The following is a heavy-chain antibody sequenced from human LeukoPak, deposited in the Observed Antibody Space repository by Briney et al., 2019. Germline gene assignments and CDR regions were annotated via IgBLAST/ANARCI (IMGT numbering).Heavy chain of an antibody. CDR2: INPNTGGT. J-gene: IGHJ5*02. CDR3: ARRYCSGGGCLGWFVP. V-gene: IGHV1-2*02. D-gene: IGHD2-15*01. Sequence: GASVKVSCTASGFTFNAYYMHWVRQAPGQGLEWMGWINPNTGGTNYAQKFQGRVTMTRDTSISTAYMELSRLRSDDTAVYYCARRYCSGGGCLGWFVPWGQGTLVTVSS. CDR1: GFTFNAYY.